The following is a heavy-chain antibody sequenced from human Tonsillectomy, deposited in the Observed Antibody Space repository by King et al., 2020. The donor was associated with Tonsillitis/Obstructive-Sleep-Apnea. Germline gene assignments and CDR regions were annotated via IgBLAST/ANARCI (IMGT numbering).Heavy chain of an antibody. J-gene: IGHJ3*02. V-gene: IGHV2-5*02. CDR2: IYWDDDK. CDR1: GFSLSTSGVG. D-gene: IGHD6-19*01. CDR3: AHGAVAGHGVDAFDI. Sequence: TLKESGPTLVKPTQTLTLTCTFSGFSLSTSGVGVGWIRQPPGKALEWLALIYWDDDKRYSPSLKSRVTITKDTSKNQVVFTMTNMDPVDTATYYCAHGAVAGHGVDAFDIWGRGTMVTVSS.